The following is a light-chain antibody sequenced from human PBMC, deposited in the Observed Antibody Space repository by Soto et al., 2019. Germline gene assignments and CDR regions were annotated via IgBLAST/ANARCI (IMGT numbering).Light chain of an antibody. V-gene: IGLV2-14*01. CDR2: EVS. Sequence: QSVLTQPASVTGSPGQSITISCTGSSNDVGGYDYVSWYQQHPGQAPKLIIYEVSDRPSGVSPRFSGSKSGNTAPLTISGLQVEDEADYFCTSYTSTIPDVFGSGTKVTVL. CDR3: TSYTSTIPDV. J-gene: IGLJ1*01. CDR1: SNDVGGYDY.